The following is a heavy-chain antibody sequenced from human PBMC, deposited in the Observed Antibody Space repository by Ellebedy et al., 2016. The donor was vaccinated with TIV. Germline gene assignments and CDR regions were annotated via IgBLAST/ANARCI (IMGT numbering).Heavy chain of an antibody. D-gene: IGHD3-9*01. J-gene: IGHJ4*02. CDR3: ARYNDFLAGSSMYYFDY. Sequence: AASVKVSCKASGYNFLSNGITWVRQAPGQGLEWMGWINAHTGNTNYAQTFKGRFTMTRYTPTATAYMEITSLRSDDTAGYYCARYNDFLAGSSMYYFDYWGQGTPVIVSP. V-gene: IGHV1-18*01. CDR1: GYNFLSNG. CDR2: INAHTGNT.